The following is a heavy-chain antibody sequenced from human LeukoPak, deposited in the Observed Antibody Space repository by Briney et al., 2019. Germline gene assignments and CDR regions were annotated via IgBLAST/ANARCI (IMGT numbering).Heavy chain of an antibody. CDR2: INPSGGST. CDR1: GYTFTSYY. D-gene: IGHD3-10*01. Sequence: ASVKVSCKASGYTFTSYYMHWVRQAPGQGLERMGIINPSGGSTSYAQKFQGRVTMTRDTSTSTVYMELSSLRSEDTAVYYCARARYYGSGPYAFDIWGQGTMVTVSS. V-gene: IGHV1-46*01. CDR3: ARARYYGSGPYAFDI. J-gene: IGHJ3*02.